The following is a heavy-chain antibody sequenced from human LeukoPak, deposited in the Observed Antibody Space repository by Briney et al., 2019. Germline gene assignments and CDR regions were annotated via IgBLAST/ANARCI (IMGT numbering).Heavy chain of an antibody. J-gene: IGHJ5*02. D-gene: IGHD3-10*01. CDR3: ARLPVRGVITYNWFDP. CDR2: IYPGDSDT. Sequence: GESLKISCKGSGYSFTSYWIGWVRQMPGKGPEWMGIIYPGDSDTRYSPSFQGQVTISADKSISTAYLQWSSLKASDTAMYYCARLPVRGVITYNWFDPWGQGTLVTVSS. CDR1: GYSFTSYW. V-gene: IGHV5-51*01.